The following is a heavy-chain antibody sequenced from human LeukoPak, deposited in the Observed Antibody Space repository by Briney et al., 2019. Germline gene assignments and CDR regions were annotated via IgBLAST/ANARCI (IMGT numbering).Heavy chain of an antibody. CDR3: ARGITYYDIYF. CDR2: ISYDGSNK. J-gene: IGHJ4*02. CDR1: GFTFSSYA. D-gene: IGHD3-9*01. Sequence: PGRSLRLSCAASGFTFSSYAMHWVRQAPGKGLEWVAVISYDGSNKYYADSVKGRFTISRDNSKSTLYLQMNSLRAEDTAVYYCARGITYYDIYFWGQGTLVTVSS. V-gene: IGHV3-30*04.